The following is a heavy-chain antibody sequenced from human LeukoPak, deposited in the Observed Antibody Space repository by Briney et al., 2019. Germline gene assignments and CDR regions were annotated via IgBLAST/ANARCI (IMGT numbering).Heavy chain of an antibody. CDR3: ARRSTIFGVVYFDY. J-gene: IGHJ4*02. Sequence: SETLSLTCTVSGGSISSYYWSWIRQPPGKGLEWIGYIYYSGSTNYNPSLKSRVTISVDTSKNQFSLKLSSVTAADTAVYYCARRSTIFGVVYFDYWGQGTLVTISS. CDR2: IYYSGST. CDR1: GGSISSYY. V-gene: IGHV4-59*08. D-gene: IGHD3-3*01.